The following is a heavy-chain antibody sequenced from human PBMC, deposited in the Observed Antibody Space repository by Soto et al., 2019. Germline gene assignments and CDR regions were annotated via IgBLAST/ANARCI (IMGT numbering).Heavy chain of an antibody. CDR2: ISYDGSNK. J-gene: IGHJ6*03. CDR1: GFTFSSYG. D-gene: IGHD5-12*01. Sequence: GGSLRLSCAASGFTFSSYGMHWVRQAPGKGLEWVAVISYDGSNKYYADSVKGRFTISRDKSKNTLYLQMNSLRAEDTAVYYCAKDGSPKYRDIVATILLGFMDVWGKGTTVTVSS. V-gene: IGHV3-30*18. CDR3: AKDGSPKYRDIVATILLGFMDV.